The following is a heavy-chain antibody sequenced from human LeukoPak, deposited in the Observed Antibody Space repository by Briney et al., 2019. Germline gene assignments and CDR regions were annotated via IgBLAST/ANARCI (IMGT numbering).Heavy chain of an antibody. CDR2: IYYSGST. J-gene: IGHJ5*02. CDR3: ARGPTYGWFDP. D-gene: IGHD4-11*01. Sequence: SETLSLTCTVSGGSISSYYWSWIRQPPGKGLEWIGYIYYSGSTNYNPSLKSRVTISVDTSKNQFSLKLSSVTAADTAVYYCARGPTYGWFDPWGQGTLVTVSS. V-gene: IGHV4-59*01. CDR1: GGSISSYY.